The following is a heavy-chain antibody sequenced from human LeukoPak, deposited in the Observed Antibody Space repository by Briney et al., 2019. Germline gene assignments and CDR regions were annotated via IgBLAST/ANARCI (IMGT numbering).Heavy chain of an antibody. J-gene: IGHJ6*02. CDR3: ARVDCSSTSCYYYYGMDV. D-gene: IGHD2-2*01. CDR2: ISAYNGNT. Sequence: ASVKVSCKASGYTFTSYAMNWVRQAPGQGLEWMGWISAYNGNTNYAQKLQGRVTMTTDTSTSTAYMELRSLRSDDTAVYYCARVDCSSTSCYYYYGMDVWGQGTTVTVSS. CDR1: GYTFTSYA. V-gene: IGHV1-18*01.